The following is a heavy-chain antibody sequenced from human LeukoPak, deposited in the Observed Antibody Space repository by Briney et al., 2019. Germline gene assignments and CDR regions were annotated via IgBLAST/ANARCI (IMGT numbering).Heavy chain of an antibody. V-gene: IGHV3-7*05. J-gene: IGHJ4*02. Sequence: GGSLRLSCAASGFTFSSYWMSWVRQAPGRGLEWVATIKQDGSLKYFVDSVKGRFTISRDNAENSLNLQMSGLRAEDTAVYYCARNTWIQLSFFDYWGQGTLVTVSS. CDR3: ARNTWIQLSFFDY. CDR2: IKQDGSLK. D-gene: IGHD5-18*01. CDR1: GFTFSSYW.